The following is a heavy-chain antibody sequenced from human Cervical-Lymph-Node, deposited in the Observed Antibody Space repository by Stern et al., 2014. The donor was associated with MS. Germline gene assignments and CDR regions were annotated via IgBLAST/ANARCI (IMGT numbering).Heavy chain of an antibody. CDR3: ARGAYCGGDCYWGWFDS. J-gene: IGHJ5*01. CDR1: GDTFSDHS. CDR2: IIPLFGAA. V-gene: IGHV1-69*01. D-gene: IGHD2-21*02. Sequence: QLVQSGAEVKRPGSSVTVSCKSSGDTFSDHSISWVRRAPGHGLEWVGGIIPLFGAADYAQMVQGRVTITADESTTTAYMELSSLRSEDTAMYYCARGAYCGGDCYWGWFDSWGQGTLVTVSS.